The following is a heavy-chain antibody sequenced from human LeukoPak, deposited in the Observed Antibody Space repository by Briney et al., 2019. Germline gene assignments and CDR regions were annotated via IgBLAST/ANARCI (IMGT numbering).Heavy chain of an antibody. V-gene: IGHV1-2*06. CDR1: GYTFTDYY. J-gene: IGHJ4*02. CDR2: INPKSGGT. CDR3: ARSYDHDY. D-gene: IGHD3-3*01. Sequence: GASVKVSCKASGYTFTDYYIHWVRQAPGQGLEWMGRINPKSGGTNYAQKFQGRVTMTRDTSISTAYMELSRLRCDDTAVYYCARSYDHDYWGQGTLVTVSS.